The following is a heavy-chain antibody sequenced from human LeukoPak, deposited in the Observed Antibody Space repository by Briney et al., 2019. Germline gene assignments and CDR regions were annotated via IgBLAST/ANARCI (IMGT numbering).Heavy chain of an antibody. Sequence: GGSLRLSCAASGFTFSSYSMNWVRQAPGKGLEWVSYISSSSSTIYYADSVKGRFTISRDNAKNSLYLQMNSLRAEDTAVYYCARDLEYYYDSSGDYWGQGTLVTVSS. V-gene: IGHV3-48*01. J-gene: IGHJ4*02. CDR1: GFTFSSYS. D-gene: IGHD3-22*01. CDR3: ARDLEYYYDSSGDY. CDR2: ISSSSSTI.